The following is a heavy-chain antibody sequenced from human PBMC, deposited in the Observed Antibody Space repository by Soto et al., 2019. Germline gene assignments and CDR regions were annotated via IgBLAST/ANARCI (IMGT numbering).Heavy chain of an antibody. D-gene: IGHD6-13*01. CDR3: AGSYGNAWYTY. V-gene: IGHV4-59*01. CDR1: IGSISTYY. J-gene: IGHJ4*01. CDR2: THYSGTT. Sequence: PSETRSLTCTVSIGSISTYYWSWIRQPPGKGLEWIGYTHYSGTTHYNPSLKSRVTTSVDTSKNQFSLRLSSVTAADTAIYYCAGSYGNAWYTYWGQGTLVTVSS.